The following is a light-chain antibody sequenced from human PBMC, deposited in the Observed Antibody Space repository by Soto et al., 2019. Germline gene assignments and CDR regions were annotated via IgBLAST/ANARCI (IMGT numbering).Light chain of an antibody. V-gene: IGKV1-5*03. CDR1: QTISSS. CDR2: KAS. J-gene: IGKJ2*01. Sequence: DIQMTQFPPTLSASIGDRVTITCRASQTISSSLAWYQQKPGKAPKLLIYKASTLETGVPSRFSGSGSGTEFTLTISSLQPDGFATYYCQQYDSYSPYTFGQGTRLEIK. CDR3: QQYDSYSPYT.